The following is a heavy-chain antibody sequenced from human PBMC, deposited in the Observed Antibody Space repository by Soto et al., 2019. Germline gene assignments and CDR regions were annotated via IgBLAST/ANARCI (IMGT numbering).Heavy chain of an antibody. CDR2: IYNAGTT. J-gene: IGHJ3*01. CDR3: ATDSTGYYSDAFDV. D-gene: IGHD3-22*01. Sequence: KLQESGPGLVKPSETLSLTCTVSGAAMSSYYWSWVRQSPGKGMEWIGYIYNAGTTDYKPSLKSRVTISVDMSMFQFSLKLTSVTAADTAVYYCATDSTGYYSDAFDVWGQGARVIVSS. CDR1: GAAMSSYY. V-gene: IGHV4-59*03.